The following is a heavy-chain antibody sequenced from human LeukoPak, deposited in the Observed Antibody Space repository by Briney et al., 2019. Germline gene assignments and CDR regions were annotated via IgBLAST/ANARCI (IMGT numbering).Heavy chain of an antibody. CDR1: GFTFSSYG. CDR3: VRDWGYDSSGYWQKYFDT. CDR2: ISGSGGST. J-gene: IGHJ4*02. D-gene: IGHD3-22*01. Sequence: GGTLRLSCAASGFTFSSYGMSWVRQAPGKGLEWVSAISGSGGSTYYADSVKGRFTISRDNAKNTVYLQMNSLRAEDTAVYYCVRDWGYDSSGYWQKYFDTWGQGTLVTVSS. V-gene: IGHV3-23*01.